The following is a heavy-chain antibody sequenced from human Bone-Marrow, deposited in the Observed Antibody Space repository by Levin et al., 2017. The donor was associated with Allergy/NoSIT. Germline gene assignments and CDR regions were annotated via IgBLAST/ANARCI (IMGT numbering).Heavy chain of an antibody. J-gene: IGHJ4*02. V-gene: IGHV1-18*01. CDR2: SSTYNDNT. CDR1: GYTFTSYG. Sequence: ASVKVSCKASGYTFTSYGITWVRQAPGQGLEWMGWSSTYNDNTYYAQNFEVRVTMTTDTSTSTAYIELRSLRSDDTAVYYCARNHGWYGAGYFDYWGQGSLVTVSS. CDR3: ARNHGWYGAGYFDY. D-gene: IGHD6-19*01.